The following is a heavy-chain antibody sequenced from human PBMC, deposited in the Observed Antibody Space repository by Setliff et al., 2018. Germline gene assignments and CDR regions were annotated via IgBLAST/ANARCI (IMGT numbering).Heavy chain of an antibody. D-gene: IGHD1-26*01. J-gene: IGHJ5*02. V-gene: IGHV4-61*09. Sequence: LSLTCNVSGGSISSRTYYWSWIRQPAGKGLEWIGHIYTSWSTNYNPSLKSRVTMSVDTTKNQFSLKLRSVTAADTAVYYCARGSGSYWENWFDPWGQGTLVTVSS. CDR3: ARGSGSYWENWFDP. CDR1: GGSISSRTYY. CDR2: IYTSWST.